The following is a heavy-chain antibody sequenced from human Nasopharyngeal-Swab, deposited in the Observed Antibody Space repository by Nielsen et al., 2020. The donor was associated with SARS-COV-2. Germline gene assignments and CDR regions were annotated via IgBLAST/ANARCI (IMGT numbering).Heavy chain of an antibody. V-gene: IGHV3-23*01. CDR2: ISGSGGST. Sequence: VRQMSGKGLEWVSGISGSGGSTYYADSVKGRFTISRDNSKNTLYLQMNSLRAEDTAVYYCAKDEYIVVVPAALRLDYWGQGTLVTVSS. D-gene: IGHD2-2*01. J-gene: IGHJ4*02. CDR3: AKDEYIVVVPAALRLDY.